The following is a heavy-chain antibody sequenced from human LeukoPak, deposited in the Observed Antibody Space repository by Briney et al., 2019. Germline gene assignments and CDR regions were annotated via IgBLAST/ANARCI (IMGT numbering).Heavy chain of an antibody. D-gene: IGHD2-2*01. Sequence: RPSETLSLTCAVYGGSFSGYYWSWIRQPPGKGLEWIGEINHSGSTNYNPSLKSRVTISVDTSKNQFSLKLSSVTAADTAVYYCAGGRLSSRYCSSTSCYRESYWGQGTLVTVSS. CDR1: GGSFSGYY. CDR2: INHSGST. CDR3: AGGRLSSRYCSSTSCYRESY. J-gene: IGHJ4*02. V-gene: IGHV4-34*01.